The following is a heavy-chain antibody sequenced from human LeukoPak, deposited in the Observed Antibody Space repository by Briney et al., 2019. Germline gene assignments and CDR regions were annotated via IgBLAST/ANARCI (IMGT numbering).Heavy chain of an antibody. CDR3: ASPTRYYYDSSGYPSPNMGRRGAFDI. Sequence: GGSLRLSCAASGFTFSSYAMHWVRQAPGKGLERVAVISYDGSNKYYADSVKGRFTISRDNSKNTLYLQMNSLRAEDTAVYYCASPTRYYYDSSGYPSPNMGRRGAFDIWGQGTMVTVSS. D-gene: IGHD3-22*01. CDR2: ISYDGSNK. J-gene: IGHJ3*02. V-gene: IGHV3-30-3*01. CDR1: GFTFSSYA.